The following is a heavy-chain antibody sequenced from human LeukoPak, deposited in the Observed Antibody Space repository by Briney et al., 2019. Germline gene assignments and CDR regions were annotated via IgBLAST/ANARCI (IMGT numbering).Heavy chain of an antibody. CDR2: ISGSGGST. Sequence: GGSLRLSCAASGFTFSSYAMSWVRQAPGKGLEWVSAISGSGGSTYYADSVKGRFTISRDNSKNTLYLQMNSLRAEDTAVYHCAKDRGDGYNSFDYWGQGILVTVSS. J-gene: IGHJ4*02. D-gene: IGHD5-24*01. CDR1: GFTFSSYA. V-gene: IGHV3-23*01. CDR3: AKDRGDGYNSFDY.